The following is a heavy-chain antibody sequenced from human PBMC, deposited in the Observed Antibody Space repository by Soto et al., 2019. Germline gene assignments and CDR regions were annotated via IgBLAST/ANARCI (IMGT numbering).Heavy chain of an antibody. Sequence: SETLSLTCAVSSGSISSSNWWSWVRQPPGKGLEWIGEIYHSGSTNYNPSLKSRVTISVDKSKNPFSLKLSSVTAADTAVYYCARDRKDFWSGYYRDYYYYMDVWGKGTTVTVSS. CDR1: SGSISSSNW. CDR3: ARDRKDFWSGYYRDYYYYMDV. CDR2: IYHSGST. J-gene: IGHJ6*03. V-gene: IGHV4-4*02. D-gene: IGHD3-3*01.